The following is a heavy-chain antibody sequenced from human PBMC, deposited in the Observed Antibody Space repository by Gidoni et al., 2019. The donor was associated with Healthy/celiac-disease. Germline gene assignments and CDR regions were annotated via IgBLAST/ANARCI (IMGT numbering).Heavy chain of an antibody. CDR2: ISYDGSNK. V-gene: IGHV3-30-3*01. J-gene: IGHJ6*02. CDR1: GFTFSSYA. CDR3: ARGGIGYYYYGMDV. Sequence: VQLVESGGGVVQPGRSLRLSCAASGFTFSSYAMHWVRQAPGKGLEWVAVISYDGSNKYYADSVKGRFTISRDNSKNTLYLQMNSLRAEDTAVYYCARGGIGYYYYGMDVWGQGTTVTVSS.